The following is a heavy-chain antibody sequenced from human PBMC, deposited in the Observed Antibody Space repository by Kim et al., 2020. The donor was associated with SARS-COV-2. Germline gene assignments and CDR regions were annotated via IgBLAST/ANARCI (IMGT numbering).Heavy chain of an antibody. Sequence: GGSLRLSCAASGFTFSTYEMNWVRQAPGKGLEWVSYISSTGITIYYAESVKGRFTISRDNANNSLNLQMNSLRAEDTAVYYCARSRRGDFWGQGTLVTVSS. V-gene: IGHV3-48*03. CDR3: ARSRRGDF. CDR1: GFTFSTYE. D-gene: IGHD3-10*01. CDR2: ISSTGITI. J-gene: IGHJ4*02.